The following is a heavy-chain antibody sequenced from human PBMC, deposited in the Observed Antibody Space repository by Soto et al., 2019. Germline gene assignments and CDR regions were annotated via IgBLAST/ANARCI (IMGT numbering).Heavy chain of an antibody. D-gene: IGHD6-19*01. CDR1: RFAFTNYG. Sequence: AGGPLRLSCAASRFAFTNYGIHWVRQAPGKGLEWVAHISNDGSKKFYGDSVKGRFTISRDNSENTVYLQMTSLRPDDTAVFYCARDVAMPTGLGLGYWGQGTLVTVSS. V-gene: IGHV3-30*03. CDR2: ISNDGSKK. CDR3: ARDVAMPTGLGLGY. J-gene: IGHJ4*02.